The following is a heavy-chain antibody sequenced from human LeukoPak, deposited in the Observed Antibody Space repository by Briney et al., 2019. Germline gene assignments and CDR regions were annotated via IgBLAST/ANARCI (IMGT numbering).Heavy chain of an antibody. CDR3: AKSRQEHQFFRFDS. CDR1: GFTFSNYA. Sequence: PGGSLRLSCAASGFTFSNYAITWVRQAPGKGLEWVSAITGSGGSTFYADSVKGRFTISRDSSKNTLYLQMNSLRGEDTAVYYCAKSRQEHQFFRFDSRGHGTLVTVSS. D-gene: IGHD1-26*01. CDR2: ITGSGGST. V-gene: IGHV3-23*01. J-gene: IGHJ4*01.